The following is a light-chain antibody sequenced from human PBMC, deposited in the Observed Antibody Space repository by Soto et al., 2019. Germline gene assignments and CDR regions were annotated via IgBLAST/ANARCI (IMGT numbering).Light chain of an antibody. CDR3: HKYKSSLWT. CDR2: AAS. Sequence: DIQMTQSPSSLSASVGDRVTITCRASQGISNYLAWYQQKPGKVPKLLIYAASTLQSGVPSRFSGSGYGQDFTLTIRSLQPEDDATYYWHKYKSSLWTFGKGTKVEIK. J-gene: IGKJ1*01. V-gene: IGKV1-27*01. CDR1: QGISNY.